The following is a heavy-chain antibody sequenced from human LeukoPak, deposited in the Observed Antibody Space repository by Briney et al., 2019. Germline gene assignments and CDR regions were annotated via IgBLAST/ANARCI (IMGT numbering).Heavy chain of an antibody. CDR2: ISAGGYPI. V-gene: IGHV3-11*04. CDR1: GFTVSGNY. J-gene: IGHJ4*01. Sequence: GGSLRLSCAASGFTVSGNYMSWVRQAPGKGLEWLSFISAGGYPIYYADSVRGRFTISRDTAKNSLYLQMNSLRVEDTAVYYCVMTAGPPTDHWGQGALVTVSS. CDR3: VMTAGPPTDH.